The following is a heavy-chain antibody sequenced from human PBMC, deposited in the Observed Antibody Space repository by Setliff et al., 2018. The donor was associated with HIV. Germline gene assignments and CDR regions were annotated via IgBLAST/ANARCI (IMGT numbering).Heavy chain of an antibody. D-gene: IGHD4-4*01. CDR2: IYYSGST. Sequence: SETLSLTCTVSGGSISSHYRSWIRQPPGKGLEWIGSIYYSGSTNYNPSLKSRVTISVDTSKNQFSLKLSSVTAADTAVYYCARSVMTTTNYFDYWGPGTLVTVSS. CDR1: GGSISSHY. J-gene: IGHJ4*02. CDR3: ARSVMTTTNYFDY. V-gene: IGHV4-59*08.